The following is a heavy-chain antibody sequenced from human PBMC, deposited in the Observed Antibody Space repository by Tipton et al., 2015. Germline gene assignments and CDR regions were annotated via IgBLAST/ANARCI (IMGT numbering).Heavy chain of an antibody. Sequence: TLSLTCTVSGVPVTSGSFYWSWIRQSPGKGLEWIGYIYHTGSTIYNPSLKSRVTISLDRSKNQFSLRLTSVTAADTAMYYCARDAGIVAAPSPYFHYWGQGTLVTVSS. CDR1: GVPVTSGSFY. CDR2: IYHTGST. V-gene: IGHV4-61*01. D-gene: IGHD2-15*01. J-gene: IGHJ1*01. CDR3: ARDAGIVAAPSPYFHY.